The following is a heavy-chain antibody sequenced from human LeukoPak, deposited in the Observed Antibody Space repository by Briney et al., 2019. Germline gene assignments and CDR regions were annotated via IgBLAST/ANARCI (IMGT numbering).Heavy chain of an antibody. CDR2: ISYDGSNK. V-gene: IGHV3-30-3*01. D-gene: IGHD3-3*01. J-gene: IGHJ6*02. Sequence: GGSLRLSCAASGFTFSSYAMHWVRQAPGKGLEWVAVISYDGSNKYYADSVKGRFTISRDNSKSTLYLQMNSLRAEDTAVYYCARDDYDFWSGYYRYYYYGMDVWGQGTTVTVSS. CDR1: GFTFSSYA. CDR3: ARDDYDFWSGYYRYYYYGMDV.